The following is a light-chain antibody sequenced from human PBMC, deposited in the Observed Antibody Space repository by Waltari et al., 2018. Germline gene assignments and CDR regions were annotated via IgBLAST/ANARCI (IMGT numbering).Light chain of an antibody. CDR3: QQSNNFPYT. CDR2: AAS. V-gene: IGKV1-12*01. J-gene: IGKJ2*01. CDR1: QDLSGW. Sequence: DIQMTQSPSAVSASVGDRVTITCRESQDLSGWLAWYQQKPRKAPKLLIFAASRLQSGVPSRFSGSGSGTDFTLTISSLQPEDFATYYCQQSNNFPYTFGQGTKLEIK.